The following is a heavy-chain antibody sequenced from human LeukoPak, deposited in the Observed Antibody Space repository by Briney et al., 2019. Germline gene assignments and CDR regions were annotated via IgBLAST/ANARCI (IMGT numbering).Heavy chain of an antibody. CDR1: GGTFSSHA. V-gene: IGHV1-69*05. CDR2: IIPIFGTT. J-gene: IGHJ4*02. Sequence: SVKVSCKASGGTFSSHAISWVRQAPGQGLEWVGGIIPIFGTTNYAQKFQGRVTITTDESTSTGYMELRSLRSDDTAVYYRARGDSGYDYGFDNWGQGTLVTVSS. CDR3: ARGDSGYDYGFDN. D-gene: IGHD5-12*01.